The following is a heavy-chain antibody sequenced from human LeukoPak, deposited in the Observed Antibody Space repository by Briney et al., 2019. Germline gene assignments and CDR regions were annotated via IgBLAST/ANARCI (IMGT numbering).Heavy chain of an antibody. Sequence: PSETLSLTCTVSGGSISSSSYYWGWIRQPPGKGLEWIGYIYYSGSTNYNPSLKSRVTISVDTSKNQFSLKLSSVTAADTAVYYCARAWHIVVVTARWFDPWGQGTLVTVSS. CDR2: IYYSGST. CDR3: ARAWHIVVVTARWFDP. V-gene: IGHV4-61*05. J-gene: IGHJ5*02. D-gene: IGHD2-21*02. CDR1: GGSISSSSYY.